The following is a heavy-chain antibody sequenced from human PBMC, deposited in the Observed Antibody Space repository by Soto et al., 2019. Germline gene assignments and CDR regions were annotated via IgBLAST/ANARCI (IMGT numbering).Heavy chain of an antibody. Sequence: PGGSLRLSCAASGFTFSDYAMHWVRQAPGKGLEWVSYISGSGSTTYYADSVKGRFTISRDNAKNSLYLQMNSLRVEDTAVFYCARDASVDATMTAPYWGQGTPVTVSS. CDR2: ISGSGSTT. J-gene: IGHJ4*02. CDR3: ARDASVDATMTAPY. V-gene: IGHV3-11*01. D-gene: IGHD2-21*02. CDR1: GFTFSDYA.